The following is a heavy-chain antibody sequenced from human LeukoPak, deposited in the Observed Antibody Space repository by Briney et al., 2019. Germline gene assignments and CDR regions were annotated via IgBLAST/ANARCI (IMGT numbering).Heavy chain of an antibody. J-gene: IGHJ6*03. Sequence: SETLSLTCTVSGGSISSYYWSRVRQPAGKGLQWIGRIYTSGSTDYNPSLKSRVTVSLDTSKKQFSLKLTSVTAADTAVYYCARGAYDSYYYYYYMDVWGKGTTVTVSS. CDR1: GGSISSYY. V-gene: IGHV4-4*07. CDR3: ARGAYDSYYYYYYMDV. CDR2: IYTSGST. D-gene: IGHD5-12*01.